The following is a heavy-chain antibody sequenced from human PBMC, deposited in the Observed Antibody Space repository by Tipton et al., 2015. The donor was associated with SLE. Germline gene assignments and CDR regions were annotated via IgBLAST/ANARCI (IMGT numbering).Heavy chain of an antibody. CDR2: IYYSGNT. CDR1: GGSISSGGYY. D-gene: IGHD6-19*01. J-gene: IGHJ2*01. CDR3: ARGGSSVWYRYFDL. V-gene: IGHV4-31*03. Sequence: TLSLTCTVSGGSISSGGYYWSWIRQHPGKGLEWIGYIYYSGNTYYNPSLKSRVTISVDTSKNQFSLKLSSVTAADTAVYYCARGGSSVWYRYFDLWGRGTLVTVSS.